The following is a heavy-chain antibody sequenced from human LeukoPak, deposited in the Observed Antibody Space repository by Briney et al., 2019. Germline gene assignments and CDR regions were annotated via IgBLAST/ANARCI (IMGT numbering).Heavy chain of an antibody. Sequence: KPSETLSLTCTVSGGSISSYYWSWLRQPPGKGLEWIGYIYYSGSTNYNPSLKSRVTLSVDTSKNQFSLKLSSVTAADTAVYYCARARGYSYGSIRFDYWGQGTLVTVSS. CDR3: ARARGYSYGSIRFDY. V-gene: IGHV4-59*01. CDR2: IYYSGST. CDR1: GGSISSYY. D-gene: IGHD5-18*01. J-gene: IGHJ4*02.